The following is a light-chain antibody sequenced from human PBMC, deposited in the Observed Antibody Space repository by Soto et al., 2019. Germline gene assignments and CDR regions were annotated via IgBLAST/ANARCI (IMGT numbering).Light chain of an antibody. CDR2: GAS. CDR3: QQYNSWPPSYT. V-gene: IGKV3-15*01. CDR1: QGVSRK. J-gene: IGKJ2*01. Sequence: DIVMTQSPATLSVAPGERVTFSCRASQGVSRKLAWYQHKPGQAPRLLISGASTGATGIPARFSGSGSGTEFTLTISSLQSEDCALYYCQQYNSWPPSYTFGQGTKLEIK.